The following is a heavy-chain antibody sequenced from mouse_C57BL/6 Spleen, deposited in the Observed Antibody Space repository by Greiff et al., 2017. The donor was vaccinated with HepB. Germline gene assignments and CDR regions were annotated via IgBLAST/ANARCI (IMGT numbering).Heavy chain of an antibody. CDR2: IDPETGGT. Sequence: LQESGAELVRPGASVTLSCKASGYTFTDYEMHWVKQTPVHGLEWIGAIDPETGGTAYNQKFKGKAILTADKSSSTAYMELRSLTSEDSAVYYCTRPSWFAYWGQGTLVTVSA. J-gene: IGHJ3*01. V-gene: IGHV1-15*01. CDR1: GYTFTDYE. CDR3: TRPSWFAY.